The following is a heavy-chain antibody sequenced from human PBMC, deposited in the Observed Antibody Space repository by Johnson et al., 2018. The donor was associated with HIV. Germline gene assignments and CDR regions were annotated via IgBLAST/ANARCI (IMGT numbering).Heavy chain of an antibody. CDR2: FYRTGGST. V-gene: IGHV3-20*04. J-gene: IGHJ3*02. Sequence: VHLVESGGGVVRPGGSPRLSCAASGFNLDEYDMSWERQVPGKGLEWVSGFYRTGGSTGYADTGQGRFSISRDNAKNSLYLQMNNLRAEDTALYYCARRWELHSNAFDIWGQGTMVTVSS. D-gene: IGHD1-26*01. CDR3: ARRWELHSNAFDI. CDR1: GFNLDEYD.